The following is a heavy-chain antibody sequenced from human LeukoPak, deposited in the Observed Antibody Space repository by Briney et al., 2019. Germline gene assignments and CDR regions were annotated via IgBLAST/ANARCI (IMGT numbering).Heavy chain of an antibody. D-gene: IGHD3-9*01. CDR3: ARDIYDILTGPLDY. J-gene: IGHJ4*02. CDR1: GGSFSGYY. CDR2: INHSGST. Sequence: ETLSLTCAVYGGSFSGYYWSWIRQPPGKGLEWIGEINHSGSTNYNPSLKSRVTISVDTSKNQFSLKLSSVTAADTAVYYCARDIYDILTGPLDYWGQGTLVTISS. V-gene: IGHV4-34*01.